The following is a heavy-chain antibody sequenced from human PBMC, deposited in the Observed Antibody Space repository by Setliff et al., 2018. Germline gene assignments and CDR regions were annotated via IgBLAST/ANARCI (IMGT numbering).Heavy chain of an antibody. CDR3: GTRDCRTTGCYNGYIES. CDR1: GFTFSSYG. V-gene: IGHV3-30*02. Sequence: GGSLRLSCAASGFTFSSYGMHWVRQAPGKGLEWVAVIWYDESDKYYIDSVRGRFTISRVNSKNTLYLQMNSLRAEDTAVYFCGTRDCRTTGCYNGYIESWGQGTLVTVSS. J-gene: IGHJ4*02. CDR2: IWYDESDK. D-gene: IGHD2-2*02.